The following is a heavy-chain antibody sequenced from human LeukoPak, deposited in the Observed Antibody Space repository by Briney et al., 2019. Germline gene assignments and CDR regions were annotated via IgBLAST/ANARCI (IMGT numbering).Heavy chain of an antibody. CDR1: GFTFSSYW. J-gene: IGHJ4*02. CDR3: AKDQDYDSSGYYYSYFDY. Sequence: GGSLRLSCAASGFTFSSYWMSWVRQAPGKGLEWVSVISDSGGSTYYADSVKGRFTISRDNSKNTLYLQMNSLRAEDTAVYYCAKDQDYDSSGYYYSYFDYWGQGTLVTVSS. V-gene: IGHV3-23*01. CDR2: ISDSGGST. D-gene: IGHD3-22*01.